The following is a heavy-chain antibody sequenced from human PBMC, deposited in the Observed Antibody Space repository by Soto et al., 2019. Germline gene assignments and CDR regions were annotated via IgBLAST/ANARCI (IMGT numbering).Heavy chain of an antibody. CDR2: IHHSGTT. CDR1: SAEYVDHS. Sequence: LSLTCALSSAEYVDHSWSCIRQAPGKGLEWIGEIHHSGTTNYNPSLKSRVTITLDRSKNQFTLRLSSMTAADAAVYYCANDYGDYRNDAFDIWSPGTRVT. D-gene: IGHD4-17*01. V-gene: IGHV4-34*01. CDR3: ANDYGDYRNDAFDI. J-gene: IGHJ3*02.